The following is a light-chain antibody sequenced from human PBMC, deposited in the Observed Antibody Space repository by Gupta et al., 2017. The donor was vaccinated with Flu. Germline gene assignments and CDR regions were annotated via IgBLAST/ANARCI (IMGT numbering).Light chain of an antibody. J-gene: IGKJ2*01. Sequence: SPAHLSLSKGERATRSCRDSQNVNVYLEWYQQKPGQAPRLIIYDASKSANGSTDRFSGSGYVKDFTLTSSSREHEDFAVYYGQHRRTWPTFGQGTKLETK. V-gene: IGKV3-11*01. CDR3: QHRRTWPT. CDR1: QNVNVY. CDR2: DAS.